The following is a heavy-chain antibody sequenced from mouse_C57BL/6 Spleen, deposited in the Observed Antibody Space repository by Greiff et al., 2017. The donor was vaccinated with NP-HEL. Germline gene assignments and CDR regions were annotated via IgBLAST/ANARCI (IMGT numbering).Heavy chain of an antibody. V-gene: IGHV1-42*01. CDR2: INPSTGGT. D-gene: IGHD1-1*01. CDR3: ASHYYGSSRGYFDY. J-gene: IGHJ2*01. CDR1: GYSFTGYY. Sequence: DVQLQESGPELVKPGASVKISCKASGYSFTGYYMNWVKQSPEKSLEWIGEINPSTGGTTYNQKFKAKATLTVDKSSSTAYMQLKSLTSEDSAVYYCASHYYGSSRGYFDYWGQGTTLTVSS.